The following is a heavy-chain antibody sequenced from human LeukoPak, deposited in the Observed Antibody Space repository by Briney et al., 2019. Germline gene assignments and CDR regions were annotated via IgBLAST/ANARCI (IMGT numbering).Heavy chain of an antibody. CDR2: INHSGST. Sequence: SETLSLTCAVYGGSFSGYYWSWIRQPPGKGLEWIGEINHSGSTNNNPSLKSRVTISVDTSKNQFSLKLSSVTAADTAVYYCARGGGYYYGSGSYYYYYYMDVWGKGTTVTISS. J-gene: IGHJ6*03. CDR3: ARGGGYYYGSGSYYYYYYMDV. V-gene: IGHV4-34*01. D-gene: IGHD3-10*01. CDR1: GGSFSGYY.